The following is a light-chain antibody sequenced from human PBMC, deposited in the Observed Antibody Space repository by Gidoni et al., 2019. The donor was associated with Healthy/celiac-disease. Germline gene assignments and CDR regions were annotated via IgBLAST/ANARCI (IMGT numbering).Light chain of an antibody. CDR1: QDITNN. CDR3: QQYDNLPIT. J-gene: IGKJ3*01. CDR2: DAS. Sequence: DIQMTQSPSSLSASVGDRVTITCKASQDITNNLNWYQQKPGKEPTLLIYDASNLATGVPSRFSGSGWGTDFTFTISSLQAEDIATYYCQQYDNLPITFGHGTKLEIK. V-gene: IGKV1-33*01.